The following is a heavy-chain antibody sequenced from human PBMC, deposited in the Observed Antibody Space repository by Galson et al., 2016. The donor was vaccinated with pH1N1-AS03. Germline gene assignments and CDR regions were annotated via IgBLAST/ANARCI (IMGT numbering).Heavy chain of an antibody. J-gene: IGHJ4*01. CDR1: GGSFSNFV. CDR2: IFPFFGTA. V-gene: IGHV1-69*06. CDR3: ARGHSF. Sequence: SVKVSCKASGGSFSNFVFSWVRQAPGQGLEWMAGIFPFFGTANYTQKFQGRLTVTADKSTSTTHMELKSLRSEDTAVYYCARGHSFWGHGTLVTVSS. D-gene: IGHD2-21*01.